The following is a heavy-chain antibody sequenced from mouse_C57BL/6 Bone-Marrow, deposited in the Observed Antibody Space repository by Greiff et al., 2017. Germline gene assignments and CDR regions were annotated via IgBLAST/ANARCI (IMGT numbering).Heavy chain of an antibody. V-gene: IGHV1-72*01. Sequence: VKLQQPGAELVKPGASVKLSCTASGYNIKNYWLHWVKQRPGRGLEWIGRIDPKSGDTKYTEKFQSKATLTADKPSSTAYMQLSSLTSENSAVYYCARWDYYWGQGTTLTVSS. CDR2: IDPKSGDT. D-gene: IGHD4-1*01. J-gene: IGHJ2*01. CDR1: GYNIKNYW. CDR3: ARWDYY.